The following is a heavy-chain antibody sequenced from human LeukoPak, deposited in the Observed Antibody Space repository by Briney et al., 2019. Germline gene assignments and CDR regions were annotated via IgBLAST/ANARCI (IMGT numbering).Heavy chain of an antibody. CDR3: ARDLCSGGSCYVDY. CDR1: GFTFSSYS. V-gene: IGHV3-21*01. J-gene: IGHJ4*02. D-gene: IGHD2-15*01. Sequence: PGGSLRLSCAASGFTFSSYSMNWVRQAPGKGLEWVSSISSSNYIYYADSVKGRFTISRDNAKNSLYLQMNSLRAEDTAVYYCARDLCSGGSCYVDYWGQGTLVTVSS. CDR2: ISSSNYI.